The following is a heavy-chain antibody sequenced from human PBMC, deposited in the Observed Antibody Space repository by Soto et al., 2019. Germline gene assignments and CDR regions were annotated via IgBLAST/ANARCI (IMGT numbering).Heavy chain of an antibody. Sequence: GGSLRLSCAASGFTFSSYAMGWVRQGPGKGLEWVAVVSIGGSTHYADSVRGRFTISRDNSKNTLSLQMNSLTAEDTAVYFCAKRRGAGGHFDYWGQGALVTISS. V-gene: IGHV3-23*01. CDR3: AKRRGAGGHFDY. CDR1: GFTFSSYA. CDR2: VSIGGST. D-gene: IGHD2-15*01. J-gene: IGHJ4*02.